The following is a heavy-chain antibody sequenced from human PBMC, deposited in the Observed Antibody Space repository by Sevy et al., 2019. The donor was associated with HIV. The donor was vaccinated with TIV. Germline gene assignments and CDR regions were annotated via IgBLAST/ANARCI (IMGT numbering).Heavy chain of an antibody. CDR3: ARGPLYSSGYYPKGSRGNYFDY. Sequence: SETLSLTCAVYGGSFSGYYWSWIRQPPGKGLEWIGEINHSGSTNYNPSLKSRVTISVDTSKNQFSLKLSSVTAADTAVDYCARGPLYSSGYYPKGSRGNYFDYWGQGTLVTVSS. D-gene: IGHD3-22*01. V-gene: IGHV4-34*01. CDR2: INHSGST. J-gene: IGHJ4*02. CDR1: GGSFSGYY.